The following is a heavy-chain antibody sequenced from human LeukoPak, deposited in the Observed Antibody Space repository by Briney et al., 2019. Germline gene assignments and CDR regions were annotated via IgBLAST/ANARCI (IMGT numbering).Heavy chain of an antibody. CDR3: ARGGGSGSYYKRELDY. Sequence: GGSLRLSCAASGLPLSNSWLLWLRQAPGKGLEGVANIKEDGSEKYYVHSVKGRFTISRDNAKNSLYLQMNSLRAEDTAVYYCARGGGSGSYYKRELDYWGQGTLVTVSS. V-gene: IGHV3-7*01. J-gene: IGHJ4*02. CDR2: IKEDGSEK. CDR1: GLPLSNSW. D-gene: IGHD3-10*01.